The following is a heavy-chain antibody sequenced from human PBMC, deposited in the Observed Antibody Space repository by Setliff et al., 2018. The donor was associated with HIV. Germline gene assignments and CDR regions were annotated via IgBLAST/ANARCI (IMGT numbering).Heavy chain of an antibody. V-gene: IGHV3-74*01. D-gene: IGHD6-6*01. CDR1: GFTFSSYW. J-gene: IGHJ4*02. CDR3: ASLGGLLYTSSSLRGVDY. Sequence: GGSLRLSCAASGFTFSSYWMHWVRQAPGKGLVRVSVINSDESSTSYADSVKGRFTISRDNAKNTLYLQMNSLRAEDTAVYYCASLGGLLYTSSSLRGVDYWGQGTLVTVS. CDR2: INSDESST.